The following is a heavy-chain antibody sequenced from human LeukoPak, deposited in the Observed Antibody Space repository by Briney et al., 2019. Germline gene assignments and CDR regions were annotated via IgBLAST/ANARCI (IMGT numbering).Heavy chain of an antibody. CDR1: EFTFSSYA. D-gene: IGHD6-13*01. Sequence: GRSLRLSCAASEFTFSSYAMHWVRQAPGKGLEWVAVILYDGSNKKYADSVKGRFTISRDNSENTLYLQMNSLRAEDTAVYYCARFPYSSSWSPYYYYYMDVWGKGTTVTISS. V-gene: IGHV3-30*03. CDR2: ILYDGSNK. J-gene: IGHJ6*03. CDR3: ARFPYSSSWSPYYYYYMDV.